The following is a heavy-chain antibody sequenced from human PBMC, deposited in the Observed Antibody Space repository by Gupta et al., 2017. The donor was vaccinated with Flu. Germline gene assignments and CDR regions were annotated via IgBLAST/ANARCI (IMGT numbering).Heavy chain of an antibody. D-gene: IGHD3-16*02. CDR1: GGSISSYY. J-gene: IGHJ2*01. CDR3: ARLGLSKPHRSYWYFDL. CDR2: IYYSGST. V-gene: IGHV4-59*08. Sequence: QVQLQESGPGLVKPSETLSLTCTVSGGSISSYYWSWIRQPPGKGLEWIGYIYYSGSTNYNPSLKSRVTISVDTSKNQFSLKLSSVTAADTAVYYCARLGLSKPHRSYWYFDLWGRGTLVTVSS.